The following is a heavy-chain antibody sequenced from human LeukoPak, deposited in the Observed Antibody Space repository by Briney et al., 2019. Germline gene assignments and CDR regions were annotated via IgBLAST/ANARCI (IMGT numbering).Heavy chain of an antibody. Sequence: GGTLRLSCAASGFTFSTYSMNRVRQAPGKGLEWVSSITSSSNYIYYADSVKGRFTISRDNGKNSLYLQMNSLRDEDTAVYYCARGRNVDTSMVNDYWGQGTLVTVSS. CDR1: GFTFSTYS. V-gene: IGHV3-21*01. D-gene: IGHD5-18*01. J-gene: IGHJ4*02. CDR3: ARGRNVDTSMVNDY. CDR2: ITSSSNYI.